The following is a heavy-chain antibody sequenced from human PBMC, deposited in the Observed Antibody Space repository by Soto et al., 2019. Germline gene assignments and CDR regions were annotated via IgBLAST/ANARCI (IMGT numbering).Heavy chain of an antibody. Sequence: SETLSLTCNVSGGSISSSRSYWAWFRQPPGKELEWIANIFYAGNTYYDPSLKSRVTVSVDTSKNQFSLKLDSMTAADTAVYYCARQAAAPGIDLWFDPWGQGTLVTVSS. CDR3: ARQAAAPGIDLWFDP. D-gene: IGHD6-13*01. V-gene: IGHV4-39*01. J-gene: IGHJ5*02. CDR1: GGSISSSRSY. CDR2: IFYAGNT.